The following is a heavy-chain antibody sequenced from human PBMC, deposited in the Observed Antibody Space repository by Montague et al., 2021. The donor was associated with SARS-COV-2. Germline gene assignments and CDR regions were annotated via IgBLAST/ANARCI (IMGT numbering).Heavy chain of an antibody. CDR1: DDSVSSGSYS. J-gene: IGHJ4*02. Sequence: TLSLTCTVSDDSVSSGSYSWTWIRQPPGKGPEWIGYIYHSGNTYFNPSLKSRATISLDRSKNQFSLKVNSVTAADTAVYYCARVRRYDFWTGFDYWGQGILVTVSS. CDR2: IYHSGNT. V-gene: IGHV4-30-2*01. D-gene: IGHD3-3*01. CDR3: ARVRRYDFWTGFDY.